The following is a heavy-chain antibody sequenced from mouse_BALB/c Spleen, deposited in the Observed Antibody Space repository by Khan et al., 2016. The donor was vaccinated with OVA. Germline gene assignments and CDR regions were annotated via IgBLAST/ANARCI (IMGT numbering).Heavy chain of an antibody. Sequence: QVQLQQSGAELARPGASVKLSCKASGYTFTDYYINWVKQRTGQGLEWIGEISPGSGDTYYNERFKGKATLNADKSSSTAYMQLSSLPSEASAVYFCARRNDVGDSVAYWGQGTLVTVSA. CDR2: ISPGSGDT. V-gene: IGHV1-77*01. J-gene: IGHJ3*01. CDR1: GYTFTDYY. D-gene: IGHD6-1*01. CDR3: ARRNDVGDSVAY.